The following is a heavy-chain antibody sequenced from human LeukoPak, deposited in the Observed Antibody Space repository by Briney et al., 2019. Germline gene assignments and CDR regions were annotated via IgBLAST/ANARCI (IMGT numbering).Heavy chain of an antibody. V-gene: IGHV3-9*01. CDR1: GFIFDDYA. Sequence: GGSLRLSCAVSGFIFDDYAMHWVRQAPGKGLEWVSGITWGRDNLAYAASVKGRFTISRDNRKNLLHLQMDSLRAEDTAVYYCASTSMVRGSYYYYGMDVWGQGTTVTVSS. CDR2: ITWGRDNL. D-gene: IGHD3-10*01. J-gene: IGHJ6*02. CDR3: ASTSMVRGSYYYYGMDV.